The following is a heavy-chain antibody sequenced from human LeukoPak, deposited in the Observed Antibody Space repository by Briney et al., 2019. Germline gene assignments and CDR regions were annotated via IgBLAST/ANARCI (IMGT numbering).Heavy chain of an antibody. Sequence: ASVKVSCKAPGYTFTNYYVHWVRQAPGQGPEYMGIINPSAGNTNYAQKFRGRITMTRDTSTTTVYMELSSLVSEDTAVYYCARERPSKCYFDYWGQGTLVTVSS. CDR3: ARERPSKCYFDY. CDR1: GYTFTNYY. CDR2: INPSAGNT. J-gene: IGHJ4*02. V-gene: IGHV1-46*01.